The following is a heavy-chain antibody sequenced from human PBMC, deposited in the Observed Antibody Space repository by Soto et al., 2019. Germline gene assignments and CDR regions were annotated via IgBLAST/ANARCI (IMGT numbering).Heavy chain of an antibody. J-gene: IGHJ3*02. CDR3: ARGVATRPVFAFDI. Sequence: SGPTLVNPTQTLTLTCSFSGFSLSTSGAGVGWIRQPPGKALEWLAHIYWSGDEHYRPSLKSRLSITKDTSRNQVVLTMTNMDLVDTATSYLARGVATRPVFAFDIWGQGTMVTVSS. V-gene: IGHV2-5*01. CDR2: IYWSGDE. CDR1: GFSLSTSGAG. D-gene: IGHD6-6*01.